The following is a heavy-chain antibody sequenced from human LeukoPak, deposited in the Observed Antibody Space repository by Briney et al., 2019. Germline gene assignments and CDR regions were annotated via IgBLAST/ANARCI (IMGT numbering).Heavy chain of an antibody. CDR1: GFTFSSYA. D-gene: IGHD3-22*01. CDR3: AKDSSSMIVFDY. J-gene: IGHJ4*02. V-gene: IGHV3-23*01. Sequence: GGSLRLSCAASGFTFSSYAMSWVRQAPGKGLEWVSSISGSGGSTYYADSVKGRFTISRDNSKNTLYLQMNSLRAEDTAVYYCAKDSSSMIVFDYWGQGTLVTASS. CDR2: ISGSGGST.